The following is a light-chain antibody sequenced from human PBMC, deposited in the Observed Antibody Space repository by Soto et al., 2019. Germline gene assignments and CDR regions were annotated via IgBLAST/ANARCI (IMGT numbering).Light chain of an antibody. CDR2: EVT. Sequence: QSALTQPASVSGSPGQSITISCTGISSDGDDYKVVSWYQQHPGTAPKLMIYEVTYRPSGVSNRFSGSKSGNTASLTISGLQADDEAYYCCSSYTSRSTVFGTGTKLTVL. CDR1: SSDGDDYKV. V-gene: IGLV2-14*01. J-gene: IGLJ1*01. CDR3: SSYTSRSTV.